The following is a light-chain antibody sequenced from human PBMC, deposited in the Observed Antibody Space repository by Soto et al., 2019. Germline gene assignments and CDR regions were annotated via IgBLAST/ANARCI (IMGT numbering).Light chain of an antibody. CDR2: GNS. J-gene: IGLJ1*01. Sequence: QSVLTQPPSVSGAPGQRVTISCTGGTSNIGAGYDVHWYQQLPGTAPKLLIYGNSNRPSGVPDRFSGSKSGTSASLAITGLQAEDEGDYYCQSNDSRLSGQVFGTGTKLTV. CDR3: QSNDSRLSGQV. CDR1: TSNIGAGYD. V-gene: IGLV1-40*01.